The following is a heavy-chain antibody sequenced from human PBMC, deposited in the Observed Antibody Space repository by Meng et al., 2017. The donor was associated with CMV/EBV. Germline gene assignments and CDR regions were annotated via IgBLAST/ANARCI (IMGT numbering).Heavy chain of an antibody. V-gene: IGHV3-74*01. J-gene: IGHJ4*02. D-gene: IGHD2-2*01. Sequence: GGSLRLSCAASGFTSSSYWMHWARQAPGKGLVWVSRINSDGSSTSYADSVKGRFTISRDNAKNTLYLQMNSLRAEDTAVYYCARVRVVPAAKGHFDYWGQGTLVTVSS. CDR3: ARVRVVPAAKGHFDY. CDR1: GFTSSSYW. CDR2: INSDGSST.